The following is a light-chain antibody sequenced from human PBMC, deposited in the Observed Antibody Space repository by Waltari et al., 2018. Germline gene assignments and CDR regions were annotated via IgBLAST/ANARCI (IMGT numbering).Light chain of an antibody. CDR2: EVT. Sequence: QSALTQPPSASGSPGQSVTISCTGTSSATGGYDDVSWYQRHPGKAPNLIIYEVTKRPSGIPGRFSASKSGKTASLTVSGLQADDEADYFCSSYAGSNTLLFGGGTKLTVL. J-gene: IGLJ2*01. CDR1: SSATGGYDD. CDR3: SSYAGSNTLL. V-gene: IGLV2-8*01.